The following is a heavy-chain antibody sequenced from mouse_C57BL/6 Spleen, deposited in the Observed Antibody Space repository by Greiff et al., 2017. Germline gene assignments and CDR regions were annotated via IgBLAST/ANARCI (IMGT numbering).Heavy chain of an antibody. J-gene: IGHJ2*01. CDR1: GYSFTDYN. D-gene: IGHD2-4*01. V-gene: IGHV1-39*01. CDR3: ARVGYDYDWAHFDY. Sequence: QLQEPGPELVKPGASVKISCKASGYSFTDYNMNWVTQSNGKSLEWIGEINPNNGTTSYNQKFKGKATLTVDKSSSTAYMQLNSLTSEDSAVYYCARVGYDYDWAHFDYWGQGTTLTVSS. CDR2: INPNNGTT.